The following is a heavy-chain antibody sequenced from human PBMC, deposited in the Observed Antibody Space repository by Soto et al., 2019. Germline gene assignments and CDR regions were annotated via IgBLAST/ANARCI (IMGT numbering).Heavy chain of an antibody. CDR1: GFTFSSYA. Sequence: QVQLVESGGGVVQPGRSLRLSCAASGFTFSSYAMHWVRQAPGKGLEWVAVISYDGSNKYYADSVKGRFTISRDNSKNTPYLQMNSLRAEDTAVYYCARGPLYPPYYGMDVWGQGTTVTVSS. CDR3: ARGPLYPPYYGMDV. CDR2: ISYDGSNK. J-gene: IGHJ6*02. V-gene: IGHV3-30-3*01. D-gene: IGHD2-8*01.